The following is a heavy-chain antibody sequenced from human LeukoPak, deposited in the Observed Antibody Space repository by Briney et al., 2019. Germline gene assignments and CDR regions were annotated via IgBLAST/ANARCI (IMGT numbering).Heavy chain of an antibody. CDR1: GFTFSSYG. J-gene: IGHJ4*02. CDR2: IRYDGSNK. D-gene: IGHD2-2*01. V-gene: IGHV3-30*02. Sequence: GGSLRLSCAASGFTFSSYGMHWVRQAPGKGLEGVAFIRYDGSNKYYADSVKGRFTISRDNSKNTLYLQMNSLRDEDTAVYYCAKDSWGIVVVPAETYFDYWAREPWSPSPQ. CDR3: AKDSWGIVVVPAETYFDY.